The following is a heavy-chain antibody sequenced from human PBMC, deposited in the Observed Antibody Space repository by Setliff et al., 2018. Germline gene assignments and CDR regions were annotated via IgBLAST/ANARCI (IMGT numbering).Heavy chain of an antibody. CDR3: ARRGYYYGWGDSNAFDI. J-gene: IGHJ3*02. V-gene: IGHV4-39*01. CDR2: IYYSGTT. D-gene: IGHD3-10*01. Sequence: PSETLSLTCTVSGGSISTSSYWGWIRQPPGKGLEWIGSIYYSGTTYYNPSLKSRVTISXDXSKNQFSLKLSSVTXPDTAVYYCARRGYYYGWGDSNAFDIWGQGTMVTVSS. CDR1: GGSISTSSY.